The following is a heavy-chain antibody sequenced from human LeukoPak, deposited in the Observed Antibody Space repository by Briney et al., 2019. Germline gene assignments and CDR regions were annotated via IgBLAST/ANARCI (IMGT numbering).Heavy chain of an antibody. J-gene: IGHJ4*02. CDR2: IIPIFGTA. CDR1: GGTFSSYA. D-gene: IGHD5-18*01. CDR3: ARDRAYTHTAMVFYYFDY. Sequence: SVKVSCKASGGTFSSYAISWVRQAPGQGLEWMGGIIPIFGTANYAQKFQGRVTITADESTSTAYMELSSLRSEDTAVYYCARDRAYTHTAMVFYYFDYWGQGTLVTVSS. V-gene: IGHV1-69*13.